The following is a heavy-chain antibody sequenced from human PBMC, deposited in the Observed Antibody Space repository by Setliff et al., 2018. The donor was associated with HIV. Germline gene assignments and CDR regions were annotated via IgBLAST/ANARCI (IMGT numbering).Heavy chain of an antibody. D-gene: IGHD2-21*02. CDR2: IYHSGNT. CDR3: ARGQGCGGGCHYAFEM. V-gene: IGHV4-38-2*02. J-gene: IGHJ3*02. Sequence: PSETLSLTCTVSGDSISSDFYWGWIRQPPGKGLEWIGSIYHSGNTYYMPSLQSRVTISVDMFKNQFSLNLNSVTAADTAVYYCARGQGCGGGCHYAFEMWGQGTMVTVSS. CDR1: GDSISSDFY.